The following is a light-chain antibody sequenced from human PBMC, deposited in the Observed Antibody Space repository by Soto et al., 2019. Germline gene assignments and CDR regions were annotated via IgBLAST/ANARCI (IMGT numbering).Light chain of an antibody. V-gene: IGKV3-20*01. Sequence: IVLTQSPGTVSLSPGEIATLSCRASQSFANNYLAWYQQKPCQSPRLLIYGASSRATGIPDRFNGSGSVTDFTLSISRLEPEEFAVYYSQQYEPSLGAFG. CDR1: QSFANNY. CDR2: GAS. J-gene: IGKJ1*01. CDR3: QQYEPSLGA.